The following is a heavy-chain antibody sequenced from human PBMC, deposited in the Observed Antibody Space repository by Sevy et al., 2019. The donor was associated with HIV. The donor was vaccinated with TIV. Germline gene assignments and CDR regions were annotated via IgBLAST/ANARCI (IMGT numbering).Heavy chain of an antibody. D-gene: IGHD3-9*01. J-gene: IGHJ5*02. CDR1: GYTFTSYG. V-gene: IGHV1-18*04. CDR2: IIANNGNT. Sequence: ASVKVSCKASGYTFTSYGISWVRQAPGQRLEWMGWIIANNGNTNYAQKLQGRVTMTTDTSTSTAYMELRSLRSDDTAVYYCARVGYDILTGYYNRWFDPWGQGTLVTVSS. CDR3: ARVGYDILTGYYNRWFDP.